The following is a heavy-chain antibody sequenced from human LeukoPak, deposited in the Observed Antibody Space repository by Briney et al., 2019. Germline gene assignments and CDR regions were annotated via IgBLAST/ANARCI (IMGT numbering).Heavy chain of an antibody. CDR3: ARDWSGYNPIYYFDH. V-gene: IGHV1-2*02. CDR1: GYAFTSYA. J-gene: IGHJ4*02. Sequence: GASVKVSCKASGYAFTSYAMNWVRQAPGQGLEWMGWINPRSGDTTYAQKFLGRVTMTRDTSTNTACMELSSLRSDDTAVYYCARDWSGYNPIYYFDHWGQGTLVTVSS. D-gene: IGHD5-24*01. CDR2: INPRSGDT.